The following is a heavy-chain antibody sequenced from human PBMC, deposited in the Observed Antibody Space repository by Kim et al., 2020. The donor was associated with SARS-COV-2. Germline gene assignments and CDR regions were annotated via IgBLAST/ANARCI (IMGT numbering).Heavy chain of an antibody. D-gene: IGHD3-10*01. V-gene: IGHV4-39*07. Sequence: SETLSLTCTVSGGSISSSSYYWGWIRQPPGKGLEWIGSIYYSGSTYYNPSLKSRVTISVDTSKNQFSLKLSSVTAAHTAVYYCARGTGTMVWGDTFDYWG. CDR2: IYYSGST. CDR3: ARGTGTMVWGDTFDY. J-gene: IGHJ4*01. CDR1: GGSISSSSYY.